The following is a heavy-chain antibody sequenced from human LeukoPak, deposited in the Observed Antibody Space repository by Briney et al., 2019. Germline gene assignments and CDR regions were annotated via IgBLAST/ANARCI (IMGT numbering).Heavy chain of an antibody. J-gene: IGHJ5*02. CDR3: ARAHRNTMVRGETGGRWFDP. Sequence: GASVKVSFKASGYTFTGYYMHWVRQAPGQGLEWMGWINPNSGGTTYAQKFRGRVTMTRDTSISTAYMELSRLRSDDTAVYYCARAHRNTMVRGETGGRWFDPWGQGTLVTVSS. CDR2: INPNSGGT. CDR1: GYTFTGYY. D-gene: IGHD3-10*01. V-gene: IGHV1-2*02.